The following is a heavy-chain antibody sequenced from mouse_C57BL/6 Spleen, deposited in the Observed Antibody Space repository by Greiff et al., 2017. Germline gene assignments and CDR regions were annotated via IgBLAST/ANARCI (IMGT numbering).Heavy chain of an antibody. CDR2: IHPNSGST. D-gene: IGHD1-1*01. V-gene: IGHV1-64*01. Sequence: QVQLQQPGAELVKPGASVKLSCKASGYTFTSYWMHWVKQRPGQGLEWIGMIHPNSGSTNYNEKFKRKATLTVDKTSSTTYMQLSSLTSEDSAVYYCARSNYYGSSYPYYYAMGYWGQGTSVTVST. CDR1: GYTFTSYW. J-gene: IGHJ4*01. CDR3: ARSNYYGSSYPYYYAMGY.